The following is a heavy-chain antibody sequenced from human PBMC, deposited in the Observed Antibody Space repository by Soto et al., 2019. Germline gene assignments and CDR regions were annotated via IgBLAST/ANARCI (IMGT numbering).Heavy chain of an antibody. D-gene: IGHD6-19*01. CDR3: ARGGSSDWQVALDI. Sequence: QVQQQPWGAGLLKPSETLSPTCAVYAGSFSHYYWNWIRQSPGKGLEWIGKIKHSGSSNYNPSLRSRVSISVDMSKNQFSLRLTSVTAADTAVYYCARGGSSDWQVALDIWGQGTMVTVSS. V-gene: IGHV4-34*01. J-gene: IGHJ3*02. CDR2: IKHSGSS. CDR1: AGSFSHYY.